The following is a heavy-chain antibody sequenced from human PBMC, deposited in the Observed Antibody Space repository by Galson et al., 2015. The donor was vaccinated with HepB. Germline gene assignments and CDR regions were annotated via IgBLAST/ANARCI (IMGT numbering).Heavy chain of an antibody. Sequence: SVKVSCKASGYTFPNYYMHWVRQAPGRGLEWMGRIDPKSGDTKYAQKFQGRVTMTRDTSFSTAYMELSILRSDDTAGYYCARGGAFWYSDCRSGCYLYYWGQGTQVTVSS. CDR1: GYTFPNYY. CDR3: ARGGAFWYSDCRSGCYLYY. D-gene: IGHD3-3*01. CDR2: IDPKSGDT. J-gene: IGHJ4*02. V-gene: IGHV1-2*06.